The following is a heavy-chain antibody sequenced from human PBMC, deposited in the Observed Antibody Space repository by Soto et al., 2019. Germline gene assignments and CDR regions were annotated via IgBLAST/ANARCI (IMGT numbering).Heavy chain of an antibody. CDR3: ARVGQLPRKGAFDI. D-gene: IGHD2-2*01. CDR2: INPNSGGT. V-gene: IGHV1-2*04. Sequence: ASVKVSCKASGYTFTGYYMHWVRQAPGQGLEWMGWINPNSGGTNYAQKFQGWVTMTRDTSISTAYMELSRLRSDDTAVYYCARVGQLPRKGAFDIWGQGTMGTVSS. CDR1: GYTFTGYY. J-gene: IGHJ3*02.